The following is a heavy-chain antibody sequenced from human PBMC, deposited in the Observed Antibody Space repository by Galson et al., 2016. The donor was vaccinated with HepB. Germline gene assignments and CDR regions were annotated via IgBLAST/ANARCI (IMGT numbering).Heavy chain of an antibody. CDR2: ISGGSSYI. V-gene: IGHV3-21*01. J-gene: IGHJ4*02. CDR3: ATRSSGWYYFDY. D-gene: IGHD6-19*01. Sequence: SLRLSCAASGFTFRTSNLSWVRQAPGRGLEWLSSISGGSSYIYYEDSVKGRFTISRDNAKNSLYPQRNSLRAEDTAVYYCATRSSGWYYFDYGGQGTLVTVSS. CDR1: GFTFRTSN.